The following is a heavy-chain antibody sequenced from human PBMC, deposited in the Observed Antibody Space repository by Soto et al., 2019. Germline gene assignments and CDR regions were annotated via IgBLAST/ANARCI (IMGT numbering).Heavy chain of an antibody. V-gene: IGHV3-53*04. CDR3: ARDFRPPYGVRYFDY. CDR2: IYSGGST. CDR1: GFTVSSNY. Sequence: EVQLVESGGGLVQPGGSLRLSCAASGFTVSSNYMSWVRQAPGKGLEWVSVIYSGGSTYYADSVKGRFTISRHNSKNPLYILMNSLRAEDTAVYYCARDFRPPYGVRYFDYWGQGTLVTVSS. J-gene: IGHJ4*02. D-gene: IGHD4-17*01.